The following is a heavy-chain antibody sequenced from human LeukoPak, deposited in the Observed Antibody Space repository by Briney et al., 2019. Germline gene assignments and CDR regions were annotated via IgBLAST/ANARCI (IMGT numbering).Heavy chain of an antibody. V-gene: IGHV3-30-3*01. D-gene: IGHD3-10*01. J-gene: IGHJ5*02. CDR3: ARDPGEMVRGVIITFGPKGYEEFDP. Sequence: GGSLRLSCAASGFTFSSYAMHWVRQAPGKGLEWVAVISYDGSNKYYADSVKGRFTISRDNAKNSLYLQMNSLRAEDTAVYYCARDPGEMVRGVIITFGPKGYEEFDPWGQGTLVTVSS. CDR1: GFTFSSYA. CDR2: ISYDGSNK.